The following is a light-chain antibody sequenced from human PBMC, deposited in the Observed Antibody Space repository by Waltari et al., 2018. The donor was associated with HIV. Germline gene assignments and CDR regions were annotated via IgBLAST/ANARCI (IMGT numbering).Light chain of an antibody. V-gene: IGKV3-20*01. Sequence: VLTQSPGTLYWSPGERATLSCRASQTVSSSDLAWYQQKSGQSPRLLIYGASSRATGIPERFSGSGSGTDFTLTISRLEPEDFAVYYCHRHGFSFRTFGQGTKVEI. CDR3: HRHGFSFRT. CDR1: QTVSSSD. J-gene: IGKJ1*01. CDR2: GAS.